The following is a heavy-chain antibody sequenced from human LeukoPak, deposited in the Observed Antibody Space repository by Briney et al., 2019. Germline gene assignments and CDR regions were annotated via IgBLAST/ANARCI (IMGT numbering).Heavy chain of an antibody. D-gene: IGHD2-15*01. CDR2: ISASGRTT. CDR3: AKLCSGGSCYWNY. Sequence: GGSLRLSCAAARYTFSSYAMSWVSQAPGKGLEWVSHISASGRTTDYADSVKGRFTISRDNSKNTVYLQMNSLRAEDTAVYYCAKLCSGGSCYWNYWGQGILSPSPQ. CDR1: RYTFSSYA. V-gene: IGHV3-23*01. J-gene: IGHJ4*02.